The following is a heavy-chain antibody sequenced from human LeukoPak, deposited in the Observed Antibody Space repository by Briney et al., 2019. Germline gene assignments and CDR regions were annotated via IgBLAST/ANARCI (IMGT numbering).Heavy chain of an antibody. J-gene: IGHJ3*02. CDR1: GYSFTTYW. CDR2: IYPGDSDV. Sequence: GESLKISCKGSGYSFTTYWIGWVRQMPGKGLEWMGIIYPGDSDVRYSPSFQGQVTILADKSISTAYLQWSSLKASDTAMYYCARPREEGTAMGLRAFDIWGQGTMVTVSS. CDR3: ARPREEGTAMGLRAFDI. D-gene: IGHD5-18*01. V-gene: IGHV5-51*01.